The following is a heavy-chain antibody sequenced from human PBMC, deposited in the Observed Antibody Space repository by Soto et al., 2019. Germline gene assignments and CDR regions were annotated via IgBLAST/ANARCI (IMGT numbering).Heavy chain of an antibody. J-gene: IGHJ3*02. V-gene: IGHV4-39*01. D-gene: IGHD2-15*01. CDR3: ARHIVVVITATGDDAFDM. Sequence: QLQLQESGPRLVKPSETLSLTCTVSDGSIRSRSYYWGWIRQPPGKGLEWIGSIYYSGSTYYKPSLKSRVTISVDTSKNQFSLRLSSVTAADTAVYYCARHIVVVITATGDDAFDMWGQGTTVTVSS. CDR1: DGSIRSRSYY. CDR2: IYYSGST.